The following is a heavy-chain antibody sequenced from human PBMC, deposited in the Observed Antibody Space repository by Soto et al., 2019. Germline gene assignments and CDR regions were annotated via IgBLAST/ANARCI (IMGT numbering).Heavy chain of an antibody. V-gene: IGHV3-23*01. J-gene: IGHJ4*02. CDR1: GFSFSLYA. Sequence: PVGSLRLSCAASGFSFSLYAMNWVRQAPGKGLEWVSVISGTGESSNYAESVRGRFTISRDNSNNTVYLQMNSLRAEDTAVYYCAKSRSRDFDYWGQGTLVTVSS. CDR2: ISGTGESS. CDR3: AKSRSRDFDY. D-gene: IGHD3-10*01.